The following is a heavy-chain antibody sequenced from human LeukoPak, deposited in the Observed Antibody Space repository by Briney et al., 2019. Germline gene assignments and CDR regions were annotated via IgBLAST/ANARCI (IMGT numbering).Heavy chain of an antibody. CDR3: ARAQDCRGETCHFDY. D-gene: IGHD2-15*01. V-gene: IGHV3-7*05. CDR2: IKQDGTEK. CDR1: GFSFDDYG. J-gene: IGHJ4*02. Sequence: PGGSLRLSCAASGFSFDDYGMSWVRQAPGKGLEWVANIKQDGTEKYYADSVKGRFTISSDSAKNSLYLQMNSLRAEDTAVYSCARAQDCRGETCHFDYWGQGTLVTVSS.